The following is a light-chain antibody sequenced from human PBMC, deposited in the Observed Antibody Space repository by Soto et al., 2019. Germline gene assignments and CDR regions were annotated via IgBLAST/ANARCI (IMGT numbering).Light chain of an antibody. J-gene: IGLJ3*02. Sequence: QSVLTQPPSVSAAPGQKVTISCSGSSSNIGNNYVSWYQQLPGTAPKLLMYDNNKRPSGIPDRFSGSKSGTSATLGITGLQTGDEADYYCGTWASSLSAWVFGGGTKLTVL. CDR3: GTWASSLSAWV. V-gene: IGLV1-51*01. CDR2: DNN. CDR1: SSNIGNNY.